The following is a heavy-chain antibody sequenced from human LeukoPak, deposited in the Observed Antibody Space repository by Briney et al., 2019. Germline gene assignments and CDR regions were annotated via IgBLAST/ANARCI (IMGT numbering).Heavy chain of an antibody. V-gene: IGHV3-15*01. Sequence: PGGSLRLSCAASGFTFSNAWMSWVRQAPGKGLEWVGRIKSKTDGGTTDYAAPVKGRFTISRDDSKNTLYLQMNSLKTEDTAVYYCTTDSSGWNYNWFDPWGQGTLVTVSS. D-gene: IGHD6-19*01. CDR1: GFTFSNAW. J-gene: IGHJ5*02. CDR2: IKSKTDGGTT. CDR3: TTDSSGWNYNWFDP.